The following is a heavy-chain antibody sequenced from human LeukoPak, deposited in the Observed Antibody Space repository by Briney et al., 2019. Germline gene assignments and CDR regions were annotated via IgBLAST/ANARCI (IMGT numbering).Heavy chain of an antibody. J-gene: IGHJ3*02. V-gene: IGHV4-39*07. D-gene: IGHD6-19*01. Sequence: VKPSETLSLTCTVSGGSISSSSYYWGWIRQPPGKGLEWIGSIYYSGSTYYNPSLKSRVTISVDTSKNQFSLKLSSVTAADTAVYYCARLKGGLYSSGPRGAFDIWGQGTMVTVSS. CDR3: ARLKGGLYSSGPRGAFDI. CDR1: GGSISSSSYY. CDR2: IYYSGST.